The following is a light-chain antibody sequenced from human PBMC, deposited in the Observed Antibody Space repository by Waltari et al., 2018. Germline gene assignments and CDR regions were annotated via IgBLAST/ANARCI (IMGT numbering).Light chain of an antibody. V-gene: IGKV3-20*01. CDR1: QSVSSTY. J-gene: IGKJ4*01. CDR3: QQYVSSLLT. CDR2: GAS. Sequence: EIVLTQSPGTLSLSPGERATLSCRTSQSVSSTYIAWYQQKPGQTPRLLIYGASNRATGIPDRFSGSGSGTDSTLTISRLEPEDSAVYYCQQYVSSLLTFGGGTKVEIK.